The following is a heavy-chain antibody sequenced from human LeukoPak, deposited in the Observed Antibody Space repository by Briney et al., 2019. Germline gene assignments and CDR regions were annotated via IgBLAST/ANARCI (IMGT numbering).Heavy chain of an antibody. D-gene: IGHD2-2*01. CDR1: GYTFTSYG. Sequence: ASVKVSCKASGYTFTSYGISWMRQAPGQGLEWMGWISAYNGNTNYAQKLQGKVTMTTDTSTSTAYMELRSLRSDDTAVYYCARVGLVVPAAIGMDVWGKGTTVTVSS. V-gene: IGHV1-18*04. CDR2: ISAYNGNT. CDR3: ARVGLVVPAAIGMDV. J-gene: IGHJ6*04.